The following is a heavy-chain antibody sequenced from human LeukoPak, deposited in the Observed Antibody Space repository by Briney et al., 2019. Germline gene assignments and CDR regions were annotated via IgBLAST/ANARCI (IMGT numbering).Heavy chain of an antibody. V-gene: IGHV4-34*01. CDR2: NNHSGST. CDR3: ARGLSGDAYSSSWTPPGDWFDP. Sequence: SETLSLTCAVYGGSFSGYYWSWIRQPPGKGLEWIGENNHSGSTNYNPSLKSRVTISVDTSKNQFSLKLSSVTAADTAVYYCARGLSGDAYSSSWTPPGDWFDPWGQGTLVTVSS. CDR1: GGSFSGYY. J-gene: IGHJ5*02. D-gene: IGHD6-13*01.